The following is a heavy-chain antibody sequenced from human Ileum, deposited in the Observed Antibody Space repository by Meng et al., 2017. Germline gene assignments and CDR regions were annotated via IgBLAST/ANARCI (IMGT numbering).Heavy chain of an antibody. CDR3: VCFGGFSGFDP. Sequence: EVQLVEFGGGLVQPGGSLRLSCATSGFTFRDHYMHWVRQAPGKGLEWVSRINSDGGGGTYADFVKGRFTISRDNAKNTLYLQMYSLTVDDTAIYYCVCFGGFSGFDPWGQGTLVTVSS. CDR1: GFTFRDHY. D-gene: IGHD3-10*01. CDR2: INSDGGGG. V-gene: IGHV3-74*01. J-gene: IGHJ5*02.